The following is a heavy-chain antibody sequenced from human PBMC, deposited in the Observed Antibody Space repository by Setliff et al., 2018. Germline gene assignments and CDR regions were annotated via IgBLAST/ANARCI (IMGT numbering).Heavy chain of an antibody. V-gene: IGHV4-39*07. CDR1: GDSLSSSIDY. J-gene: IGHJ6*02. CDR2: IYNSGST. Sequence: SETLSLTCTVSGDSLSSSIDYWAWMRQPPGKGLEYIGSIYNSGSTYYNPSHNSRVTISIDTSKNQFSLKVSSVTAADAAVYYCARENLSSGWYVGGYYYYYGMDVWGQGTTVTVSS. D-gene: IGHD6-19*01. CDR3: ARENLSSGWYVGGYYYYYGMDV.